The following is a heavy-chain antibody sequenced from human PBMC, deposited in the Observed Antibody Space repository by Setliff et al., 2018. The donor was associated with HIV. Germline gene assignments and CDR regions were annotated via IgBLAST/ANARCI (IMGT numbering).Heavy chain of an antibody. D-gene: IGHD3-22*01. Sequence: GGSLRLSCAASGFSLRNFPMTWVRQAPGKGLEWVSVMSGSGESSSYGDTVKGRFNISRDNSKNTLYLQMSRLRAEDTALYYCVKGGTSAFYESYYYFYMDVWGKGTTGTSP. CDR2: MSGSGESS. CDR1: GFSLRNFP. V-gene: IGHV3-23*01. J-gene: IGHJ6*03. CDR3: VKGGTSAFYESYYYFYMDV.